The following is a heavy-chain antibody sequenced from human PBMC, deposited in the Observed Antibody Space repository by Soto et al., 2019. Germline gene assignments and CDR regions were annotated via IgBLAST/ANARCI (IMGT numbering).Heavy chain of an antibody. CDR2: SSGPSSYI. CDR3: ASGFRNGFNV. D-gene: IGHD2-8*01. J-gene: IGHJ6*02. V-gene: IGHV3-21*01. CDR1: GFTFSGYS. Sequence: EVQLVESGGGLVKPGGSLRLYFVASGFTFSGYSINWVRQAPGKGLEWVSYSSGPSSYIYYADSVKGRFTISRDNAKIAVYLQMNSLRAEDTAVYYCASGFRNGFNVWGQGTTVSVSS.